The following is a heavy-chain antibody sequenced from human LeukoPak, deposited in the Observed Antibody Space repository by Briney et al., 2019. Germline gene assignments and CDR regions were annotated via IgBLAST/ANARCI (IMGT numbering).Heavy chain of an antibody. J-gene: IGHJ5*02. D-gene: IGHD3-10*01. Sequence: GASVKVSCKASGYTFTGYYMHWVRQAPGQGLEWMGWINPNSGGTNCAQKFQGRVTMTRDTSISTAYMELSRLRSDDTAVYYCASSYGSGSYYNVWNWFDPWGQGTLVTVSS. CDR3: ASSYGSGSYYNVWNWFDP. CDR1: GYTFTGYY. V-gene: IGHV1-2*02. CDR2: INPNSGGT.